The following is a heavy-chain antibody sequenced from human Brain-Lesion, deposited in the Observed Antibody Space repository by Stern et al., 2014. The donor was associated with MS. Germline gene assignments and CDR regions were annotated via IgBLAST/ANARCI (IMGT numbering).Heavy chain of an antibody. CDR2: IYSSGNS. J-gene: IGHJ6*02. CDR1: GGSTSRRGFC. Sequence: QVQLVESGPGLVKPSQTLSLTCTVSGGSTSRRGFCLGWIRQPPGRGLEWIGTIYSSGNSFYNPPLKSRLTISLATSKNQFSLRLNPVTATDTAVYYCARGPLEGIDMKPFFYAMDVWGHGTTVTVSS. CDR3: ARGPLEGIDMKPFFYAMDV. V-gene: IGHV4-30-4*01. D-gene: IGHD1-1*01.